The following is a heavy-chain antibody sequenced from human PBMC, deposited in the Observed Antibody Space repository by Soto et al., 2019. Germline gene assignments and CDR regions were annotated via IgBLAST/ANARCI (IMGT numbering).Heavy chain of an antibody. J-gene: IGHJ4*02. D-gene: IGHD5-12*01. CDR1: GASISSSY. V-gene: IGHV4-59*01. CDR3: ARGGNRYSNVASGVGGFDF. Sequence: LSLTCTVSGASISSSYWSWIRQSPERGLEWIAYVYHTGATNYNPSLKSRVTISLDTSKGQFSLNLTSLTTADTAVYFCARGGNRYSNVASGVGGFDFWGQGSLVTVS. CDR2: VYHTGAT.